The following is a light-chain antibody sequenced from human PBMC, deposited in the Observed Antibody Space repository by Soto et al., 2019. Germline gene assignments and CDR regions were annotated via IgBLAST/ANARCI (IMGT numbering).Light chain of an antibody. V-gene: IGKV3-11*01. CDR2: DAS. Sequence: EIVLTQSPATLSLSPGERATLSCRASQSVSSYLAWYQQKPGQAPRLLIYDASNRATDIPARFSGSGSGTDFTLTISSLEPEDFAGYYCQQRSNWLTFGGGTKVEIK. J-gene: IGKJ4*01. CDR3: QQRSNWLT. CDR1: QSVSSY.